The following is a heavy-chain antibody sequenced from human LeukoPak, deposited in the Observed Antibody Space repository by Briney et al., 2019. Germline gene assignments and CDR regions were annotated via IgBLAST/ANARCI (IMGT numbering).Heavy chain of an antibody. Sequence: VASVKVSCKASGYTFTSYGISWVRQAPGQGLEWMGWINTNTGNPTYAQGFTGHFVFSLDTSVSTAYLQISRLKTEDTAVYYCARDGESEESYPLDYWGQGTLVTVSS. V-gene: IGHV7-4-1*02. CDR3: ARDGESEESYPLDY. CDR1: GYTFTSYG. J-gene: IGHJ4*02. CDR2: INTNTGNP. D-gene: IGHD2-2*01.